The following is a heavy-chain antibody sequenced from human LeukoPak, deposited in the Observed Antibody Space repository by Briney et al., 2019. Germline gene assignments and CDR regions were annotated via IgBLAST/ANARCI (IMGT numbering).Heavy chain of an antibody. J-gene: IGHJ6*03. CDR1: GFTFSNFG. Sequence: PGGSLRLSCAASGFTFSNFGMHWVRQAPGKGLEWVAFIRYDGSNKYYADSVKGRFTISRDNSKNTLYLQMNSLRAEDTAVYYCARVATRRPPYYYYYMDVWGKGTTVTISS. CDR2: IRYDGSNK. V-gene: IGHV3-30*02. D-gene: IGHD1-26*01. CDR3: ARVATRRPPYYYYYMDV.